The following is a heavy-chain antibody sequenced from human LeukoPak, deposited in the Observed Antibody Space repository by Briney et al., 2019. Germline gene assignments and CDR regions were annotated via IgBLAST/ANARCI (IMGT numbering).Heavy chain of an antibody. V-gene: IGHV3-33*06. D-gene: IGHD3-22*01. J-gene: IGHJ4*02. CDR3: AKDYYGDYFDY. CDR1: GFTFSSYG. CDR2: IWYDGSNK. Sequence: GGSLILSCAASGFTFSSYGMHWVRQAPGKGLEWVAVIWYDGSNKYYADSVKGRFTISRDNSKNTLYLQMNSLRAEDTAVYYCAKDYYGDYFDYWGQGTLVTVSS.